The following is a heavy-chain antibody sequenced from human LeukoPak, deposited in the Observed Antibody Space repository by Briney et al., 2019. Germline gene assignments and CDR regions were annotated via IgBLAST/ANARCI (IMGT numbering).Heavy chain of an antibody. CDR3: ARGGDHRYYFDY. D-gene: IGHD4-17*01. CDR2: IYYSGST. Sequence: PSEALSLTCTVSGGSISSGDYYWSWIRQPPGKGLEWIGYIYYSGSTNYNPSLKSRVTISVDTSKNQFSLKLSSVTAADTAVYYCARGGDHRYYFDYWGQGTLVTVSS. V-gene: IGHV4-61*08. J-gene: IGHJ4*02. CDR1: GGSISSGDYY.